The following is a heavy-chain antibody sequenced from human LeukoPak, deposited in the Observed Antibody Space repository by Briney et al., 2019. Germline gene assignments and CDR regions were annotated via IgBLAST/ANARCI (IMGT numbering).Heavy chain of an antibody. CDR3: ARETYRLADV. Sequence: GGSLRLSCAASGFIFSSHGMHWVRQAPGKGLEWVGVTWFDDSYQHYAGSVRGRFTTSRDNSKNTVYLQMNRLRAEDTAVYYCARETYRLADVWGEGTTVIVSS. CDR2: TWFDDSYQ. V-gene: IGHV3-33*01. CDR1: GFIFSSHG. J-gene: IGHJ6*04. D-gene: IGHD2-2*02.